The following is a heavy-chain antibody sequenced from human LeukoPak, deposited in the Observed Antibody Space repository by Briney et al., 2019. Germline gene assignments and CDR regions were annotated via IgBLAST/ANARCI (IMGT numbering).Heavy chain of an antibody. CDR2: ISSSSSYI. V-gene: IGHV3-21*01. Sequence: GGARRLSCAASGFTFSSYSVNWVRQAPGEWLDWVSSISSSSSYIYYADSVKGRFTISRDNAKNSLYLQMNSLRAEDTAVYYCAREKAVAGLEGIDYWGQGTLVTVSS. D-gene: IGHD6-19*01. CDR3: AREKAVAGLEGIDY. CDR1: GFTFSSYS. J-gene: IGHJ4*02.